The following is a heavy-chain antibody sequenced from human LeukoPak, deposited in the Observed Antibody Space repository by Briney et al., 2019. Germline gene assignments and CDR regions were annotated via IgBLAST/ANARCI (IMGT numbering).Heavy chain of an antibody. CDR2: ISYDGSNK. V-gene: IGHV3-30-3*01. D-gene: IGHD3-22*01. Sequence: GRSLRLSCAASGFTFSSYAMHWVRQAPGKGLERVAVISYDGSNKYYADSVKGRFTISRDNSKNTLYLQMNSLRAEDTAVYYCARGSYYDSSGYSDYWGQGTLVTVSS. CDR1: GFTFSSYA. CDR3: ARGSYYDSSGYSDY. J-gene: IGHJ4*02.